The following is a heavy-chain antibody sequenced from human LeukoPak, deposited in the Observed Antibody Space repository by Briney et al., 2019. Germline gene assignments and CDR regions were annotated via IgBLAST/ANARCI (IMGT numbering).Heavy chain of an antibody. CDR2: INYSGST. CDR1: GGSISSGDYS. CDR3: ARVAAAKVYYYYYMDV. J-gene: IGHJ6*03. Sequence: PSQTLSLTCAVSGGSISSGDYSWSWIRQPPGKGLEWIGSINYSGSTYYNPSLKSRVTISVDTSKNQFSLKLSSVTAADTAVYYCARVAAAKVYYYYYMDVWGKGTTVTVSS. V-gene: IGHV4-30-4*07. D-gene: IGHD6-13*01.